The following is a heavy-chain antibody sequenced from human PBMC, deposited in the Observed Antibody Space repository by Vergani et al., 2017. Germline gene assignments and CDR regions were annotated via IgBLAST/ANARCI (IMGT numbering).Heavy chain of an antibody. CDR3: AKGGIVVVTFDI. D-gene: IGHD3-22*01. V-gene: IGHV3-9*01. CDR2: ISWNSGSI. J-gene: IGHJ3*02. CDR1: GFTFDDYA. Sequence: EVQLVESGGGLVQPGRSLRLSCAASGFTFDDYAMHWVRQAPGKGLEWVSGISWNSGSIGYADSVKGRFTISRDNAKNSLYLQMNSLRAEDTAVYYCAKGGIVVVTFDIWGQGTMVTVSS.